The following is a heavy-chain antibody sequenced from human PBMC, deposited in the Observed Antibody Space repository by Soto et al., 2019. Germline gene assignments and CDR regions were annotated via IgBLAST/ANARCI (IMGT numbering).Heavy chain of an antibody. Sequence: ASVNGSWKAAGDTFKNFFISWVRRAPGQGLEWMGGIIPLFGTTDFAQRFQGRLTIMTDESTTTAYMELSRLRSEDTATYYCAAELGFGKLSVVWGQGTTVTVSS. J-gene: IGHJ6*02. V-gene: IGHV1-69*05. CDR3: AAELGFGKLSVV. CDR2: IIPLFGTT. CDR1: GDTFKNFF. D-gene: IGHD3-10*01.